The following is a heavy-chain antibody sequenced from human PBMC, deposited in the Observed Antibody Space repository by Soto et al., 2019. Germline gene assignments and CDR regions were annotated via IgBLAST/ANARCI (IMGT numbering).Heavy chain of an antibody. CDR2: INHSGST. Sequence: QVQLQQWGAGLLKPSETLSLTCAVYGGSFSGYYWSWIRQPPGKGLEWIGEINHSGSTNYNPSLKSRVTISVDTSKNQVSLKLSSVTAADTAVYYCARGPVSPWLQLRGGRGYWCQGTLLTVSS. J-gene: IGHJ4*02. CDR3: ARGPVSPWLQLRGGRGY. D-gene: IGHD2-2*01. V-gene: IGHV4-34*01. CDR1: GGSFSGYY.